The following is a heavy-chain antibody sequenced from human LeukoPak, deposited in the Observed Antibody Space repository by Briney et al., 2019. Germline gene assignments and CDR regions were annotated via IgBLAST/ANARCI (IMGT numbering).Heavy chain of an antibody. CDR3: AGDVSSGSWWEGETFDY. Sequence: ASVKLSCKASGYTFISYGISWVRQAPGQGLEWMGWISAYNGNAKYTQKLQGRVTVTTDTSTSTAYMELRSLRSDDTAVYYCAGDVSSGSWWEGETFDYWGQGALVIVPS. D-gene: IGHD1-26*01. J-gene: IGHJ4*02. V-gene: IGHV1-18*01. CDR2: ISAYNGNA. CDR1: GYTFISYG.